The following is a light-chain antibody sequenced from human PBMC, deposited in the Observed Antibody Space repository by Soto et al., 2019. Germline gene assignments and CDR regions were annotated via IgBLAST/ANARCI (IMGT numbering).Light chain of an antibody. CDR2: GAS. Sequence: ESVLTQSPGTLSLSQGERATLSCRASQSVTSDFLAWYQQRPGQAPRLLIFGASKRAPGTPDRFSGSGSGTDFTLTISRLEPEDFAVYYCQQYGYSSYTVGQGTKLEIK. CDR1: QSVTSDF. V-gene: IGKV3-20*01. CDR3: QQYGYSSYT. J-gene: IGKJ2*01.